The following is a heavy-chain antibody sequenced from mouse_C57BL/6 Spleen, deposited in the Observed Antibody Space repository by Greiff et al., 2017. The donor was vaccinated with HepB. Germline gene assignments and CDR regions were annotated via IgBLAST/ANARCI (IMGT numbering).Heavy chain of an antibody. V-gene: IGHV1-64*01. D-gene: IGHD2-13*01. CDR1: GYTFTSYW. Sequence: QVQLQQPGAELVKPGASVKLSCKASGYTFTSYWMHWVKQRPGQGLEWIGMIHPNSGSTNYNEKFKSKATLTVDKSSSTANMQLSSLTSEDAAVYYGARSGGDWDMDYWGQGTSVTVSS. CDR3: ARSGGDWDMDY. J-gene: IGHJ4*01. CDR2: IHPNSGST.